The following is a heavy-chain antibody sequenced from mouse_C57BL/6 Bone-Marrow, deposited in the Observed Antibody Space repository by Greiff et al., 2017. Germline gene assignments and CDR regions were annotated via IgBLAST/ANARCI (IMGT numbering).Heavy chain of an antibody. CDR3: ARDAYYSNYGFAY. Sequence: DVKLVESGGGLVQSGRSLRLSCATSGFTFSDFYMEWVRQAPGKGLEWIAASRNKANDYTTEYSASVKGRFIVSRDTSQSILYLQMNALRAEDTAIYYCARDAYYSNYGFAYWGQGTLVTVSA. CDR1: GFTFSDFY. J-gene: IGHJ3*01. D-gene: IGHD2-5*01. V-gene: IGHV7-1*01. CDR2: SRNKANDYTT.